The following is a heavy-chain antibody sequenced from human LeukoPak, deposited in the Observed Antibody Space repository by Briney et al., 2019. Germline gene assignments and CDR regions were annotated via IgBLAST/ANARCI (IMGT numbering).Heavy chain of an antibody. Sequence: SVKVSCKASGFTFTSSSIQWIRQARGQRLEWIGWIVGDSTDTYYAQRFQERVTIARDMPTSTAYLELSSLRSEDTAVYYCAADPDTTMAFDCWGQGTLVTVSS. CDR2: IVGDSTDT. CDR1: GFTFTSSS. CDR3: AADPDTTMAFDC. J-gene: IGHJ4*02. V-gene: IGHV1-58*02. D-gene: IGHD5-18*01.